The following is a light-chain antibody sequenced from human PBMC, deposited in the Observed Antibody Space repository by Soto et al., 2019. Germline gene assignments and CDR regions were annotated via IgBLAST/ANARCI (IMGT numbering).Light chain of an antibody. Sequence: QSALTQAPSASGSPGQSVSISCIGTSSDVGGYNYVSWYQQHPGKAPKLMIYEVSKRPSGVPDRFSGSKSGNTASLTVSGLQAEDEADYYCSSSAASNNLGVFGGGTKVTVL. CDR1: SSDVGGYNY. CDR3: SSSAASNNLGV. CDR2: EVS. J-gene: IGLJ2*01. V-gene: IGLV2-8*01.